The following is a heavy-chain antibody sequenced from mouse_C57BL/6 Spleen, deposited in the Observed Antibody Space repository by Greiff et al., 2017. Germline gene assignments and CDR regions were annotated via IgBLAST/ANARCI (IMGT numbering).Heavy chain of an antibody. V-gene: IGHV1-7*01. Sequence: QVQLKQSGAELAKPGASVKLSCTASGYTFTSYWMHWVKQRPGQGLEWIGYINPSSGYTKYNQKFKDKATLTADKSSSTAYMQLSSLTYEDSAVYYCASMVTTLDYWGQGTTLTVSS. D-gene: IGHD2-2*01. CDR2: INPSSGYT. CDR1: GYTFTSYW. J-gene: IGHJ2*01. CDR3: ASMVTTLDY.